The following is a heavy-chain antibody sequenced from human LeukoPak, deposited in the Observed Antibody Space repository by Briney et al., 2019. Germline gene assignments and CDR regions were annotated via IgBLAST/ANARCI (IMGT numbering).Heavy chain of an antibody. J-gene: IGHJ4*02. Sequence: SETLSLTCTVSGGSVSNDNFYWTWIRQPPGMGLEWIGYIYYSGSTNYSPSLKSRVTISLDTSKNQFSLKLTSVTAADTAVYYCARDCRGGSCYGIYWGQGTLVTVSS. D-gene: IGHD2-15*01. CDR3: ARDCRGGSCYGIY. V-gene: IGHV4-61*01. CDR1: GGSVSNDNFY. CDR2: IYYSGST.